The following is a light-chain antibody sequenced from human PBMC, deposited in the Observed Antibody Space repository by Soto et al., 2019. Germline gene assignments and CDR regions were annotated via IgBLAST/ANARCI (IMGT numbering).Light chain of an antibody. CDR3: QSYDSRLSGYG. V-gene: IGLV1-40*01. CDR1: SSNFGAGYD. J-gene: IGLJ1*01. CDR2: GNS. Sequence: QSVLAQPPSVSGAPGQRVTISCTGSSSNFGAGYDVHWYQQLPGTAPKLLIYGNSNRPSGVPDRFSGSKSGTSASLAITGLQAEDEADYYCQSYDSRLSGYGFGTGTKVTV.